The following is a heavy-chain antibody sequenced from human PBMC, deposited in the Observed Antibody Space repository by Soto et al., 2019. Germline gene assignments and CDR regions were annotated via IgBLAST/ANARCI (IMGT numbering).Heavy chain of an antibody. CDR3: AKVPGV. CDR2: ISWDGGST. V-gene: IGHV3-43*01. J-gene: IGHJ6*02. Sequence: GGSLRLSCAASGFTFDDYTMHWVRQAPGKGLEWVSLISWDGGSTYYADSVKGRFTISRDNSKNSLYLQMNSLRIEDTALYYCAKVPGVWGQGTTVTVSS. CDR1: GFTFDDYT.